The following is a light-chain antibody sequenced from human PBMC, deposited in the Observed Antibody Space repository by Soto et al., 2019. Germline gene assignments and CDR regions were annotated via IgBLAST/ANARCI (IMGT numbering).Light chain of an antibody. CDR3: QQYGSSPPIS. Sequence: EIVLTQSPGTLSLSPGERATVSCRASQSVSSSYLAWYQQKPGQAPRLLIYGASSRATGIPDRFSGSGSGTYFTLTISRLEPEDFAVYDCQQYGSSPPISFGQGTRLEIK. V-gene: IGKV3-20*01. J-gene: IGKJ5*01. CDR2: GAS. CDR1: QSVSSSY.